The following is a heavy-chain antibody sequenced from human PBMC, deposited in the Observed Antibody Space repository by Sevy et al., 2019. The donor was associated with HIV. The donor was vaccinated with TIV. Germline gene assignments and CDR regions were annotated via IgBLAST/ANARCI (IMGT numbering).Heavy chain of an antibody. CDR2: IWYDGSND. J-gene: IGHJ4*02. Sequence: GGSLRLSCAASGFTFSNYGMHWVRQAPGKGLEWVAVIWYDGSNDDYADSVKGRFTVSRDNSKNTLYLEMKSLRPEDTAVYFCAKDFDSIAMPAFPDKWGQGTQVTVSS. CDR1: GFTFSNYG. V-gene: IGHV3-33*06. CDR3: AKDFDSIAMPAFPDK. D-gene: IGHD3-9*01.